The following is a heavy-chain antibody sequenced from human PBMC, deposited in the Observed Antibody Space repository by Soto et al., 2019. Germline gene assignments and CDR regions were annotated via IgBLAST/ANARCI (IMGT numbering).Heavy chain of an antibody. CDR1: GGTFSSYT. CDR2: IITILGIA. CDR3: AREHHSCCSQLNAFDT. J-gene: IGHJ3*02. V-gene: IGHV1-69*08. D-gene: IGHD2-15*01. Sequence: QVQLVQSGAEVKKPGSSVKVSCKASGGTFSSYTISWVRQAPGQGLEWMGRIITILGIANYAKKFQGRVTIPADKSTRTAYMELSSLRSEDTAVYYCAREHHSCCSQLNAFDTWGQGTMVTVSS.